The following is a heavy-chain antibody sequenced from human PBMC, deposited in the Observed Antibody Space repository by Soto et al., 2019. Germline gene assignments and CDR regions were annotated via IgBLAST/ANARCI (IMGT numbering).Heavy chain of an antibody. J-gene: IGHJ6*02. CDR2: INPSGGST. V-gene: IGHV1-46*01. D-gene: IGHD3-10*01. CDR3: ASPSLTDMVRGVIEPLYYSGMDV. CDR1: GYTFTSYY. Sequence: GASVKVSCKASGYTFTSYYMHWVRQAPGQGLEWMGIINPSGGSTSYAQKFQGRVTMTRDTSTSTVYMELSSLRSEDTAVYYCASPSLTDMVRGVIEPLYYSGMDVWGQGTTVTVSS.